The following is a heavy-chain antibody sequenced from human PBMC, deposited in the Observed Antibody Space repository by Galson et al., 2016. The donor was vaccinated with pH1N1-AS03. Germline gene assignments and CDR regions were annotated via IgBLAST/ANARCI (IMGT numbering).Heavy chain of an antibody. CDR3: ARHASPTILSYHFDS. CDR2: IDPDDSDT. V-gene: IGHV5-51*01. D-gene: IGHD1-26*01. CDR1: GYNFMDYW. Sequence: QSGAEVKKPGESLKISCQGSGYNFMDYWIGWVRQMPGKGLEWMGIIDPDDSDTRYSPSFQGQVTISADKSISTAYLQWSSLKPSDTAIYYCARHASPTILSYHFDSWGRGTLVTVSS. J-gene: IGHJ4*02.